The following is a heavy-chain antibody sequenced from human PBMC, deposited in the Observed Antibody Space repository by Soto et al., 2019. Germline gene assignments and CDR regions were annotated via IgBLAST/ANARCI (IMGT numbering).Heavy chain of an antibody. D-gene: IGHD3-3*01. CDR3: ARGGYDFWSGPQPFDY. CDR2: ISAYNGNT. Sequence: GTSVKVTWKDSGLTIASRGISWVRQAPRKGLEWMGWISAYNGNTNYAQKLQGRVTMTTDTSTSTAYMELRSLRSDDTAVYYCARGGYDFWSGPQPFDYWGQGTLVTVSS. CDR1: GLTIASRG. V-gene: IGHV1-18*01. J-gene: IGHJ4*02.